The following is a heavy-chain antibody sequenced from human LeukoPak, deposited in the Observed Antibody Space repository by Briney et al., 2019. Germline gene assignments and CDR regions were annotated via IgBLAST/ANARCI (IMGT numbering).Heavy chain of an antibody. CDR1: GYTLTELS. CDR3: ATRTDYYDSSGYYDY. J-gene: IGHJ4*02. D-gene: IGHD3-22*01. Sequence: ASVKVSCKVSGYTLTELSMHWVRQAPGKGLEWMGGFDPEDDETIYAQKFQGRVTMTEDTSTDTAYMELSGLRSEDTAVYYCATRTDYYDSSGYYDYWGQGTLVTVSS. CDR2: FDPEDDET. V-gene: IGHV1-24*01.